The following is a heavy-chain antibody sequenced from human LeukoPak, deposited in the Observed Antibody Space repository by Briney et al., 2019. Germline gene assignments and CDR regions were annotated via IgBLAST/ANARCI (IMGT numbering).Heavy chain of an antibody. CDR2: ISWNSGSI. Sequence: GGSLRLSCAAAGFTFDDYAMHWVRQAPGKGLEWVSGISWNSGSIGYADSVKGRFTISRDNAKNSLHLQMNSLRAEDAALYYCAKGLDGYNHYFDYWGQGTLVTVSS. CDR3: AKGLDGYNHYFDY. CDR1: GFTFDDYA. D-gene: IGHD5-24*01. J-gene: IGHJ4*02. V-gene: IGHV3-9*01.